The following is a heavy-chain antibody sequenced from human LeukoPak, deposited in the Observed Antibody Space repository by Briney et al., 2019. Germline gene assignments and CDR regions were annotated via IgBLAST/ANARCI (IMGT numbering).Heavy chain of an antibody. CDR3: ARGTPHYSNYNYYYMDV. CDR2: IYYSGST. J-gene: IGHJ6*03. V-gene: IGHV4-59*01. CDR1: GGSISSYY. Sequence: SETLSLTCTVSGGSISSYYWSWIRQPPGKGLEWIGYIYYSGSTNYNPSLKIRVTISVDTSKNQFSLKLSSVTAADTAVYYCARGTPHYSNYNYYYMDVWGKGTTVTVSS. D-gene: IGHD4-11*01.